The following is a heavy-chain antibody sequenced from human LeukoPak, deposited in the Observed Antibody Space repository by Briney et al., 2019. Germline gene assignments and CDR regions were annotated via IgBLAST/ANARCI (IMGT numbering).Heavy chain of an antibody. J-gene: IGHJ4*02. CDR3: ERGYSYGYFDY. Sequence: GGSLRLSCAASGFTVSSNYMSWVRQAPGRGLEWVSVISTVDNTYHAESVKGRFTISRYNPKNALYLHMTCESPEYTAVYYCERGYSYGYFDYWGQGTLVTVSS. CDR2: ISTVDNT. V-gene: IGHV3-53*01. CDR1: GFTVSSNY. D-gene: IGHD5-18*01.